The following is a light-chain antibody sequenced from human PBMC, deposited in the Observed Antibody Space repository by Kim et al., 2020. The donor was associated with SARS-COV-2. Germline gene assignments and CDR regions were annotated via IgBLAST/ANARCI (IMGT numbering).Light chain of an antibody. CDR1: QSISSH. V-gene: IGKV1-39*01. CDR3: QQSYITPFT. Sequence: DIQLTQSPSSLSASVGDRVTITCRTTQSISSHLNWYQQKPGRAPKLLISAASTLQGGVPSRFSGSGSETDFTLTISSLQPEDFATYFRQQSYITPFTFRPGNKVDI. J-gene: IGKJ3*01. CDR2: AAS.